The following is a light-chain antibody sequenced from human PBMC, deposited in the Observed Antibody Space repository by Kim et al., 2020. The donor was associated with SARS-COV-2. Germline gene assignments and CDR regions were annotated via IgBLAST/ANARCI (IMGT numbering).Light chain of an antibody. CDR3: QVWESSSDHRV. CDR2: YDS. V-gene: IGLV3-21*01. Sequence: SYELTQPPSVSVAPGKTARITCGGNNIGGKSVHWYQQKPGQAPVLVIYYDSDRPSGIPERFSGSNSGNTATLTISRVEAGDEADYYCQVWESSSDHRVFGGGTQLTVL. CDR1: NIGGKS. J-gene: IGLJ3*02.